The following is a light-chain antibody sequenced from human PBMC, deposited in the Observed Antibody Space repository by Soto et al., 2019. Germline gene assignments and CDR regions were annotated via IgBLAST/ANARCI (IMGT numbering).Light chain of an antibody. V-gene: IGLV1-51*01. CDR1: SSNIGTHY. CDR2: DNH. CDR3: GSWDSSLSAYV. J-gene: IGLJ1*01. Sequence: QSVLTQPPSVSAAPGQTVTISCSGTSSNIGTHYVSWYQHLPGTAPKLVIYDNHKRPSGIPDRFSGSKSGTSATLGITGFQTGDEADYYCGSWDSSLSAYVFGTGTKLTVL.